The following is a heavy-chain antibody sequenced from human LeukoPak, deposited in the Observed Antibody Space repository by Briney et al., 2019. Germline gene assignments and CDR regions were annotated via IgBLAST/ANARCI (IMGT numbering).Heavy chain of an antibody. J-gene: IGHJ4*02. CDR1: GFTVSSNY. D-gene: IGHD1-1*01. Sequence: PGGSLRLSCAASGFTVSSNYMSWVRQAPGKGLEWVSVIYSGGSTYYADSVKGRFTISRDNSKNTLYLQMNSLRAEDTAVYYCASRPRTTPSFDYWGQGILVTVSS. V-gene: IGHV3-66*01. CDR2: IYSGGST. CDR3: ASRPRTTPSFDY.